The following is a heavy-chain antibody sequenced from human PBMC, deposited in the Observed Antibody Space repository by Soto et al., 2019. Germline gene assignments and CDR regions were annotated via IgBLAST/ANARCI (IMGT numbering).Heavy chain of an antibody. Sequence: WVRQAPGKGLEWVAVIWYDGSNKYYADSVKGRFTISRDNSKNTLYLQMNSLRAADTAVYYXXXXXXXXXWGQGTLVTVSS. CDR2: IWYDGSNK. J-gene: IGHJ4*02. CDR3: XXXXXXXX. V-gene: IGHV3-33*01.